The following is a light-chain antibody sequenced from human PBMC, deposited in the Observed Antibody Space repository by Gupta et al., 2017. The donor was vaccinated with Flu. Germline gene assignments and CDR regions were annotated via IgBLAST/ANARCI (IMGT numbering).Light chain of an antibody. J-gene: IGLJ2*01. CDR2: DGT. CDR1: SSDIGSYKY. CDR3: SSYTRTTTLV. Sequence: TSSDIGSYKYVSWYQQDPGKAPQLLIYDGTNRPSGVSTRFSGSKSGDMASLTISGLQAEDEADYYCSSYTRTTTLVFGGGTRLTVL. V-gene: IGLV2-14*01.